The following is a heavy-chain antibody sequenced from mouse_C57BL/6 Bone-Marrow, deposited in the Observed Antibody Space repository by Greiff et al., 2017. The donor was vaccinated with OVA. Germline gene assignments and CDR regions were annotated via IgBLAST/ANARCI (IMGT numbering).Heavy chain of an antibody. Sequence: QVQLQQSGAELVKPGASVKLSCKASGYTFTEYTIHWVKQRSGQGLEWIGWFFPGSGSIKYNEKFKDKATFTADKSSSTAYMELSRMTSEDSAVYVCARHETSGTVVPSYYAMDYWGQGTSVTVSS. J-gene: IGHJ4*01. D-gene: IGHD1-1*01. CDR2: FFPGSGSI. CDR1: GYTFTEYT. CDR3: ARHETSGTVVPSYYAMDY. V-gene: IGHV1-62-2*01.